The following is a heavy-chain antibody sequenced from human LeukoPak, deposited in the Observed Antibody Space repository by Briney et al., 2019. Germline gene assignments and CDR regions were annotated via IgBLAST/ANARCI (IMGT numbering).Heavy chain of an antibody. D-gene: IGHD3-3*01. CDR1: GCTSDFMKYG. V-gene: IGHV1-18*01. Sequence: ASVKVSCKTSGCTSDFMKYGVAWVRQAPGQGLEWMGWINPDSGHANYAQKFQGRVTMTTQTSTTTAFMELRGLRPEDTAVYYCARELWSGNYNIWGQGTLVIVSS. J-gene: IGHJ4*02. CDR2: INPDSGHA. CDR3: ARELWSGNYNI.